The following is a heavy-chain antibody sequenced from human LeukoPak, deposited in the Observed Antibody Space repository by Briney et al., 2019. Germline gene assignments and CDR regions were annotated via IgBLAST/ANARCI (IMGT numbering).Heavy chain of an antibody. J-gene: IGHJ6*02. CDR1: GFTFSSYA. CDR3: ARDYSLWFGELHYGMDV. D-gene: IGHD3-10*01. V-gene: IGHV3-23*01. Sequence: GGSLRLSCAASGFTFSSYAMSWVRQAPGKGLEWVSAISGSGGSTYYADSVKGRFTISRDNSKNTLYLQMNSLRAEDTAVYYCARDYSLWFGELHYGMDVWGQGTTVTVSS. CDR2: ISGSGGST.